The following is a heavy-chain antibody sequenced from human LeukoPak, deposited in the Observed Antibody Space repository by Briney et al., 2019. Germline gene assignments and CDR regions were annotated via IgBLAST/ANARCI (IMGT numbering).Heavy chain of an antibody. V-gene: IGHV3-74*01. J-gene: IGHJ4*02. D-gene: IGHD4-11*01. CDR3: ARLMSTVTGGFDY. CDR1: GFTFSSYW. CDR2: INTDGTGT. Sequence: GGSLRLSCAASGFTFSSYWMHWVRQAPGKGLVWVSHINTDGTGTTYADSVKGRFTISRDNAKNTLYLQMNSLRAEDTAVYYCARLMSTVTGGFDYWGQGTLVTVSS.